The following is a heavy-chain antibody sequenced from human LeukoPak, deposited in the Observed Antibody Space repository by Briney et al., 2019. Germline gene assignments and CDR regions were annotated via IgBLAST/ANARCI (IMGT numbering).Heavy chain of an antibody. Sequence: PGGSLRLSCAASGFTFSDDYMSWIRQAPGKGLEWVSYISSSGSTIYYADSVKGRFTISRDNAKNSLYLQMNSLRAEDTAVYYCASRFGYSYGYPFDYWGQGTLVTVSS. CDR1: GFTFSDDY. CDR3: ASRFGYSYGYPFDY. J-gene: IGHJ4*02. CDR2: ISSSGSTI. D-gene: IGHD5-18*01. V-gene: IGHV3-11*01.